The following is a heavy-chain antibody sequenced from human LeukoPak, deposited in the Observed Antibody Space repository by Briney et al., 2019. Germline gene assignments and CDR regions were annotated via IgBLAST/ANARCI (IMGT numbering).Heavy chain of an antibody. CDR2: IYTSGST. Sequence: SETLSLTCTVSGGSISTSNYYWGWIRQPPGKGLEWIGRIYTSGSTNYNPSLKSRVTMSVDTSKNQFSLKLSSVTAADTAVYYCARTPPGSANFDYWGQGTLVTVSS. CDR1: GGSISTSNYY. D-gene: IGHD6-25*01. CDR3: ARTPPGSANFDY. J-gene: IGHJ4*02. V-gene: IGHV4-39*07.